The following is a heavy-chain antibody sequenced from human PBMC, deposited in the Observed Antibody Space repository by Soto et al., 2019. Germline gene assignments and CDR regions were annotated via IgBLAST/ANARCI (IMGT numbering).Heavy chain of an antibody. Sequence: QVQLVESGGGVVQPGRSLRLSCAASGVTLSNFGMHWVRQAPGKGLGWVAVISRDGSTMFYADAVKGRFTISRDSSRNTLYLQMNSLRAEETAVSHWVGEVGSGYWGQGTLVTVSS. CDR2: ISRDGSTM. J-gene: IGHJ4*02. CDR3: VGEVGSGY. CDR1: GVTLSNFG. V-gene: IGHV3-30*03. D-gene: IGHD2-21*01.